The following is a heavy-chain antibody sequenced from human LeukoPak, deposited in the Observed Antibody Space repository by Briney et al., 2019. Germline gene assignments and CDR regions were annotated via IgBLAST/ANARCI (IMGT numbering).Heavy chain of an antibody. D-gene: IGHD4-17*01. CDR1: GGSISSGGYY. CDR2: IYYSGST. CDR3: ASATRDGLRTFD. V-gene: IGHV4-61*08. J-gene: IGHJ4*02. Sequence: SQTLSLTCTVSGGSISSGGYYWSWIRQHPGKGLEWIGYIYYSGSTNYNPSLKSRVTISVDTSKNQFSLKLSSVTAADTAVYYCASATRDGLRTFDWGQGTLVTVSS.